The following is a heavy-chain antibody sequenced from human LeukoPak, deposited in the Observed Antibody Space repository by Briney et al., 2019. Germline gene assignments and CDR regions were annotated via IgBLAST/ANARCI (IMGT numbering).Heavy chain of an antibody. CDR1: GFTFSSYW. CDR3: ARERPQTYYYDSSGYPDAFDI. Sequence: GGSLRLSCAASGFTFSSYWMSWVRQAPGKGLEWVSSISSSSSYIYYADSVKGRFTISRDNAKNSLYLQMNSLRAEDTAVYYCARERPQTYYYDSSGYPDAFDIWGQGTMVTVSS. V-gene: IGHV3-21*01. J-gene: IGHJ3*02. D-gene: IGHD3-22*01. CDR2: ISSSSSYI.